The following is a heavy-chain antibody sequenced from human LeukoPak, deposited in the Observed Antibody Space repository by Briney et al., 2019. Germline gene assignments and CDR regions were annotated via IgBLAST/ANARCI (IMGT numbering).Heavy chain of an antibody. J-gene: IGHJ6*02. CDR2: ISYDRSNK. CDR3: ARDVLKVVVPAAITSGSRFYYYYGMDV. D-gene: IGHD2-2*02. Sequence: PGGSLRLSCAASGFTFSSYAMSRVRQAPGKGLEWVAVISYDRSNKYYADSVKGRFTISRDNSKNTLYLQMNSLRAEDTAVYYCARDVLKVVVPAAITSGSRFYYYYGMDVWGQGTTVTVSS. CDR1: GFTFSSYA. V-gene: IGHV3-30-3*01.